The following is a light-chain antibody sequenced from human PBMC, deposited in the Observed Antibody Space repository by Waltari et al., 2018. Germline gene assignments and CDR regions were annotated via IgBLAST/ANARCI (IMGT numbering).Light chain of an antibody. J-gene: IGLJ3*02. V-gene: IGLV2-14*03. CDR3: KSYTGTGSWV. CDR1: KSDVGFYNY. Sequence: QSALTQPASVSGSPGQSITIFCTGTKSDVGFYNYVSWYQQHPGKAPKVIIYDVSQRSSVISYRFSGSKSGNTASLTISGLQADDEADYYCKSYTGTGSWVFGGGTKLTVL. CDR2: DVS.